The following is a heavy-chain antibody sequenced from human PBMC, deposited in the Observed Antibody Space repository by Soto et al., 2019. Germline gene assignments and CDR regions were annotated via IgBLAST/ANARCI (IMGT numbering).Heavy chain of an antibody. J-gene: IGHJ4*02. D-gene: IGHD2-15*01. CDR3: ATAKLLLPWLFDY. CDR1: GFTVSSNY. V-gene: IGHV3-66*01. Sequence: EVQLVESGGGLVQPGGSLRLSCAVSGFTVSSNYMSWVRQAPGKGLEWVSVIYSGGSTYYADSVKGRFTISRDDSKNTLFLQMNSLRAEDTAVYYCATAKLLLPWLFDYWGQGTLVTVSS. CDR2: IYSGGST.